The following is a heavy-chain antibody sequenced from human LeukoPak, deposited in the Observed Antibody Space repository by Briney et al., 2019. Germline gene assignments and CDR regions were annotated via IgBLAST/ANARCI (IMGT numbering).Heavy chain of an antibody. V-gene: IGHV4-34*01. D-gene: IGHD2-2*02. CDR2: INHSGST. J-gene: IGHJ5*02. CDR1: GGSISSYY. CDR3: ARVLHRRDIVVVPAAISWFDL. Sequence: SETLSLTCTVSGGSISSYYWSWIRQPPGKGLEWIGEINHSGSTKYNPSLKSRVTISVDTSNNQFSLKLSSVTAADTAVYYCARVLHRRDIVVVPAAISWFDLWGQGTLVTVSS.